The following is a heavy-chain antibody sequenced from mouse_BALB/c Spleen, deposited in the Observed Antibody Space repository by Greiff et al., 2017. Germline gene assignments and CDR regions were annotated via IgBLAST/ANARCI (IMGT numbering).Heavy chain of an antibody. CDR1: GFTFSSFG. V-gene: IGHV5-17*02. D-gene: IGHD1-2*01. Sequence: EVMLVESGGGLVQPGGSRKLSCAASGFTFSSFGMHWVRQAPEKGLEWVAYISSGSSTIYYADTVKGRFTISRDNPKNTLFLQMTSLRSEDTAMYYCARDGYPFWYFDVWGAGTTVTVSS. CDR3: ARDGYPFWYFDV. J-gene: IGHJ1*01. CDR2: ISSGSSTI.